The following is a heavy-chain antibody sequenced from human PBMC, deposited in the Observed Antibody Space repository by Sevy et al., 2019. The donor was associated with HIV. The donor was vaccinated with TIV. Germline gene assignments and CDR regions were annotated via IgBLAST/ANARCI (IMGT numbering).Heavy chain of an antibody. CDR1: GFTFSSYS. CDR3: ARDITAMEKDY. Sequence: GGSLRLSCAASGFTFSSYSMNWVRQAPGKGLEWFSSISSSSSYIYHADSVKVRFTISRDNAKNSLYLQMNSLRAEDTAVYYCARDITAMEKDYWGQGTLVTVSS. V-gene: IGHV3-21*01. D-gene: IGHD5-18*01. J-gene: IGHJ4*02. CDR2: ISSSSSYI.